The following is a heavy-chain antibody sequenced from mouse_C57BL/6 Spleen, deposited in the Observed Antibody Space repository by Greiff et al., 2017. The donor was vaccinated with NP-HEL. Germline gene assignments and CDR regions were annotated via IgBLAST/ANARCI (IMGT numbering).Heavy chain of an antibody. V-gene: IGHV1-50*01. CDR1: GYTFTSYW. CDR3: ARKGGYFDY. Sequence: QVQLQQPGAELVKPGASVKLSCKASGYTFTSYWMQWVKQRPGQGLEWIGEIDPSDSYTNYNQKFKGKATFTVDTSSSTAYMQLSSLTSEDSAVYYCARKGGYFDYWGQGTTLTVSS. J-gene: IGHJ2*01. CDR2: IDPSDSYT.